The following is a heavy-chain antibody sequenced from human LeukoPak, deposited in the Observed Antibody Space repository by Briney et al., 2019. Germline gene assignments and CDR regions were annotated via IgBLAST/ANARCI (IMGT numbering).Heavy chain of an antibody. Sequence: GGSLRLSCAASGFTFSSYGMHWVRQAPGKGLEWVAVISYDGSNKYYADSVKGRFTISRDNSKNTLYLQMNSLRAEDTAVYYCAKDRALYGSGSYVDYCGQGTLVTVSS. CDR1: GFTFSSYG. J-gene: IGHJ4*02. D-gene: IGHD3-10*01. V-gene: IGHV3-30*18. CDR3: AKDRALYGSGSYVDY. CDR2: ISYDGSNK.